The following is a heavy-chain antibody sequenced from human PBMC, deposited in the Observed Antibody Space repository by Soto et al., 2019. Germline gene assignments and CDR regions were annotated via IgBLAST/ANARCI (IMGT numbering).Heavy chain of an antibody. CDR1: GGSISSSY. CDR3: ARGWRSGSPFDY. V-gene: IGHV4-59*01. Sequence: PSVTLSLTCTVSGGSISSSYWSWIRQPPGKGLEWIGYIYYSGSTNYNPSLKSRVTISVDTSKNQFSLKLSSVTAADTAVYYCARGWRSGSPFDYWGQGTLVTVSS. D-gene: IGHD3-10*01. J-gene: IGHJ4*02. CDR2: IYYSGST.